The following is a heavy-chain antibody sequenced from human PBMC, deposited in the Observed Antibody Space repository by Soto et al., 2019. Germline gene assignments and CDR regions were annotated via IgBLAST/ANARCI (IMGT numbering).Heavy chain of an antibody. J-gene: IGHJ3*02. CDR2: INPKSGAT. D-gene: IGHD3-3*01. CDR3: ARGGGVGVAGSAAFDM. V-gene: IGHV1-2*02. Sequence: QVQLVQSGAEVKKPGASLKVSCKASGYRFTGYGLHWVRQAPGQGLQWMGWINPKSGATDYAQKFQGRVTMAREMSTSTVFMELSGLTSEDTAVFYCARGGGVGVAGSAAFDMWGQGTLVTVSS. CDR1: GYRFTGYG.